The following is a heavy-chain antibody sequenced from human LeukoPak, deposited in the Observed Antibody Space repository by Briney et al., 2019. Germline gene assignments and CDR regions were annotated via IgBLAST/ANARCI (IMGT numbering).Heavy chain of an antibody. CDR2: IIPILGIA. Sequence: EASVKVSCKASGGTFSGYAISWVRQAPGQGLEWMGRIIPILGIANYAQKFQGRVTITADKSTSTAYMELSSLRSEDTAVYYCARDSLFRGVIITEGMDVWGQGTTVTVSS. CDR3: ARDSLFRGVIITEGMDV. D-gene: IGHD3-10*01. J-gene: IGHJ6*02. CDR1: GGTFSGYA. V-gene: IGHV1-69*04.